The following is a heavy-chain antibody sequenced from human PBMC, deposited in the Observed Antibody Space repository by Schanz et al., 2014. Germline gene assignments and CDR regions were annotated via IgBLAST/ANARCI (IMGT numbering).Heavy chain of an antibody. CDR2: ISNSGTYT. V-gene: IGHV3-11*05. Sequence: VQLVESGGGLVKPGGSLRLSCAASGFTFSDYYMTWMRQAPGKGLEWISYISNSGTYTKYADSVKGRFVISRDNAKNSLFLQMNSLSAEDTAVYYCAKVAPAATDLDSWGLGTLVTVSS. CDR1: GFTFSDYY. J-gene: IGHJ4*02. D-gene: IGHD2-2*01. CDR3: AKVAPAATDLDS.